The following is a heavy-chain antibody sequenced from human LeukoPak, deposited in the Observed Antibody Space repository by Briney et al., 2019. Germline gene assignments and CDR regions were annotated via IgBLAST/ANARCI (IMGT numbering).Heavy chain of an antibody. CDR2: IYYSGST. J-gene: IGHJ5*02. CDR3: ARLLWSGEGNWFDP. V-gene: IGHV4-30-4*01. Sequence: SETLSLTCTVSGGSISSGDYYWSWIRQPPGKGLEWIGYIYYSGSTYYNPSLKSRVTISVDTSKNQFSLKLSSVTAADAAVYYCARLLWSGEGNWFDPWGQGTLVTVSS. CDR1: GGSISSGDYY. D-gene: IGHD3-10*01.